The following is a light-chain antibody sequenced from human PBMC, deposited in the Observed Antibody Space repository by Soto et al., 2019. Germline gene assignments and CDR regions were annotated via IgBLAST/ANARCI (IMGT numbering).Light chain of an antibody. CDR1: QSISSW. J-gene: IGKJ1*01. Sequence: DIQMTQSPSTLSASVGDRVTITCRASQSISSWLAWYQQKPGKAPKLLIYKASSLESRVPSRFSGSGSGTEFTLTISSVQADDFATYYCQQYNSYSWTFGQGTKVEIK. CDR3: QQYNSYSWT. CDR2: KAS. V-gene: IGKV1-5*03.